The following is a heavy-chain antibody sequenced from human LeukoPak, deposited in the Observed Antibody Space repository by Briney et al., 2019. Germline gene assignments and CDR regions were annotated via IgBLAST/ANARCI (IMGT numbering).Heavy chain of an antibody. CDR1: GGSISSGSYY. Sequence: SQTLSLTCTVSGGSISSGSYYWRWIPQPAGKGLEWIGRNYTSGSTNYNPSLKSLVTISVDTSRNQFSLKLSSVTAADTAVYYCARRSLAVADDYWGQGTLVTVSS. CDR2: NYTSGST. J-gene: IGHJ4*02. V-gene: IGHV4-61*02. CDR3: ARRSLAVADDY. D-gene: IGHD6-19*01.